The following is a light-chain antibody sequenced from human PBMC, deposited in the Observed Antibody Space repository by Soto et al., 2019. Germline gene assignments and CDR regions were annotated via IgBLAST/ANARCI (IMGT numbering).Light chain of an antibody. CDR2: TAS. V-gene: IGKV1-12*01. J-gene: IGKJ1*01. Sequence: DIQMTQSPSSVSASVGDRVTITCRASRDLANRLAWFRHKPGKAPQLLIQTASTLHRETPSRFSGSGSVTDFLLTINTRQPEDCATYYCQQDSNCRRSFGPGNKVDI. CDR3: QQDSNCRRS. CDR1: RDLANR.